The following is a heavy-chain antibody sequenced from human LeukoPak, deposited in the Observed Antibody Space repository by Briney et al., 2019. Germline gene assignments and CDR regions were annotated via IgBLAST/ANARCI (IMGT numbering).Heavy chain of an antibody. V-gene: IGHV1-18*01. CDR2: ISAYNGNT. J-gene: IGHJ6*02. D-gene: IGHD3-3*01. CDR3: ARDPDYDFWSGYYAVYGMDV. Sequence: ASVKVSCKASGYTFTSYGISWVRQAPGQGLERMGWISAYNGNTNYAQKLQGRVTMTTDTSTSTAYMELRSLRSDDTAVYYCARDPDYDFWSGYYAVYGMDVWGQGTTVTVSS. CDR1: GYTFTSYG.